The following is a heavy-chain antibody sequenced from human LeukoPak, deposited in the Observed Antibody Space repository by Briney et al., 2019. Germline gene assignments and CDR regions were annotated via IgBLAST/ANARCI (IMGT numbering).Heavy chain of an antibody. J-gene: IGHJ5*02. D-gene: IGHD5-24*01. CDR1: GFTLSTCG. Sequence: GGSLRLSCAASGFTLSTCGMHWVSQAPGKGLEWVAMISHDGNSKQYADFAKGRFTISRDNSKNTLYLEMNSLRTEDTAVYHCAKDLYDNDWYNYFDPWGQGALVTVSS. V-gene: IGHV3-30*18. CDR3: AKDLYDNDWYNYFDP. CDR2: ISHDGNSK.